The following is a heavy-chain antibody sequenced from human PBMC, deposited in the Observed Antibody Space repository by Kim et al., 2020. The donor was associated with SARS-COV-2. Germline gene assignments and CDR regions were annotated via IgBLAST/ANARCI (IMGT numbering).Heavy chain of an antibody. D-gene: IGHD3-10*01. CDR2: IIPILGIA. CDR3: ARDRMRGSGTGYYGMDV. CDR1: GGTFSSYA. V-gene: IGHV1-69*04. J-gene: IGHJ6*02. Sequence: SVKVSCKASGGTFSSYAISWVRQAPGQGLEWMGRIIPILGIANYAQKFQGRVTITADKSTSTAYMELSSLRSEDTAVYYCARDRMRGSGTGYYGMDVWGQGTTVTVSS.